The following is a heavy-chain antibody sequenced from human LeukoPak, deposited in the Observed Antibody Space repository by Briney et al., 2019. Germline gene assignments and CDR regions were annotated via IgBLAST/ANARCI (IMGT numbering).Heavy chain of an antibody. CDR2: ISYDGSNK. D-gene: IGHD5-12*01. CDR3: AREVGIGVATTGAFDY. Sequence: GGSLRLSCAASGFTFSSYGMHWVRQAPGKGLEWVAVISYDGSNKYYADSVKGRFTISRDNSKNTLYLQMNSLRAEDTAVYYCAREVGIGVATTGAFDYWGQGTLVTVSS. V-gene: IGHV3-30*03. CDR1: GFTFSSYG. J-gene: IGHJ4*02.